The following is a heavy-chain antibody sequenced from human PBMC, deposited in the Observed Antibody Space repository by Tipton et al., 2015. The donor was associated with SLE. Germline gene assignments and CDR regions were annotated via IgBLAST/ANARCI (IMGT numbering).Heavy chain of an antibody. Sequence: SLRLSCAASGFTVSSYEMNWVRQAPGKGLEWVSYISSSGSTIYYADSVKGRFTISRDNSKNTLWLQMTSLRAEDTAVYYCASELPGWGAFDIWGHGTMVTVSS. J-gene: IGHJ3*02. V-gene: IGHV3-48*03. D-gene: IGHD2-2*01. CDR1: GFTVSSYE. CDR3: ASELPGWGAFDI. CDR2: ISSSGSTI.